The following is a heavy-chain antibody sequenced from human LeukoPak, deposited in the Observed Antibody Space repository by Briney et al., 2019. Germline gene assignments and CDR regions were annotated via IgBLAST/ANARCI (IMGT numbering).Heavy chain of an antibody. Sequence: GSLRLSCAASGFSFTSYEMNWVRQAPGKGREWVSYIGSSGSVIYYSDSVKGRFTISRDNSKNTLYLQMNSLRAEDTAVYYCAREYSSSWYIAFDIWGQGTMVTVSS. CDR2: IGSSGSVI. J-gene: IGHJ3*02. D-gene: IGHD6-13*01. CDR1: GFSFTSYE. V-gene: IGHV3-48*01. CDR3: AREYSSSWYIAFDI.